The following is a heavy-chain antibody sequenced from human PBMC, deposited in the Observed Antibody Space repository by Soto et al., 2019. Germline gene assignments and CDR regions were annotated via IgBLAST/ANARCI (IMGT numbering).Heavy chain of an antibody. J-gene: IGHJ4*02. D-gene: IGHD2-21*01. V-gene: IGHV1-69*06. CDR2: IITTFGTA. CDR1: GGTFSSYA. Sequence: QVQLVQSGAEVKKPGSSVKVSCKASGGTFSSYAISWVRQAPGQGLELMGGIITTFGTATYAQKFQGSVTITADKSTSTGYRELSSLRSEGTAVYYCARFQRSLWYYFDCWGQGALVTVSS. CDR3: ARFQRSLWYYFDC.